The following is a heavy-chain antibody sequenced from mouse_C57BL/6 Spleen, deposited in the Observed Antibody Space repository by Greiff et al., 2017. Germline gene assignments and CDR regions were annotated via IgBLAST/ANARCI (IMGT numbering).Heavy chain of an antibody. CDR1: GYTFTSYT. V-gene: IGHV1-4*01. CDR3: ARWITTVFDY. Sequence: VKLQESGAELARPGASVKMSCKASGYTFTSYTMHWVKQRPGQGLEWIGYINPSSGYTKYNQKFKDKATLTADKSSSTAYMQLSSLTSEDSAVYYCARWITTVFDYWGQGTTLTVSS. CDR2: INPSSGYT. J-gene: IGHJ2*01. D-gene: IGHD1-1*01.